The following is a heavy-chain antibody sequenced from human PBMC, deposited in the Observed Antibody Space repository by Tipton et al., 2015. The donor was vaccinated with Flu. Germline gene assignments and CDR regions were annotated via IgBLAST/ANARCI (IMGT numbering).Heavy chain of an antibody. J-gene: IGHJ4*02. V-gene: IGHV3-66*02. CDR1: GFTVSSNY. D-gene: IGHD3-22*01. CDR2: IYSGGST. CDR3: ARDGSGDSSFDY. Sequence: SLRLSCAASGFTVSSNYMSWVRQAPGKGLEWVSVIYSGGSTYYADSVKGRFTISRDNSKNTLYLQMNSLRAEDTAVYYCARDGSGDSSFDYWGQGTLVTVSS.